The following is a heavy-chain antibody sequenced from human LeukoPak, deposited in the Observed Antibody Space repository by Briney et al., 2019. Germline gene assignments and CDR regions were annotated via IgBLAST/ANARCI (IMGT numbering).Heavy chain of an antibody. J-gene: IGHJ3*02. CDR3: ARHSDAFDI. CDR2: ISYSGT. V-gene: IGHV4-39*01. CDR1: GDSISGRTYY. Sequence: SETLSLTCTVSGDSISGRTYYWAWIRQPPGKGLGWIGSISYSGTYYNPSLKSRVTISVDTSKNQFSLKLSSVTAADTAMYYCARHSDAFDIWGQGTIVTVSS.